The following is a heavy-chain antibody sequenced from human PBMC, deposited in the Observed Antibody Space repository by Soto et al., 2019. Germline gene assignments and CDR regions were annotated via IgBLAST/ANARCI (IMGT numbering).Heavy chain of an antibody. Sequence: SVKVSCKASGFTFTSSAVQWVRQARGQRLEWIGWIVVGSGNTNYAQKFQERVTITRDMSTSTAYMELSSLRSEDTAVYYCAAAPSYRPMEDYYYYYVMDVWGQGTTVTVSS. D-gene: IGHD2-2*01. V-gene: IGHV1-58*01. CDR3: AAAPSYRPMEDYYYYYVMDV. CDR2: IVVGSGNT. J-gene: IGHJ6*02. CDR1: GFTFTSSA.